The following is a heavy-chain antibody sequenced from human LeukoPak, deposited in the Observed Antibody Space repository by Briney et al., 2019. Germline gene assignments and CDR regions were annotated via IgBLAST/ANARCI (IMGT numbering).Heavy chain of an antibody. V-gene: IGHV1/OR15-1*04. Sequence: ASVKVSCKASGYIFTDYYMHWVRQAPGQELGWMGRINPNSGNTGYAQKFQGRVTMTRNTSISTAYMELSSLRSEDTAVYYCARERITVRNWFDPWGQGTLVTVSS. CDR3: ARERITVRNWFDP. J-gene: IGHJ5*02. D-gene: IGHD3-10*01. CDR2: INPNSGNT. CDR1: GYIFTDYY.